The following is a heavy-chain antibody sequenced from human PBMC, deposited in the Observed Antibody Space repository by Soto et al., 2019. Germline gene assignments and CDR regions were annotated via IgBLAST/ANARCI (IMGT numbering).Heavy chain of an antibody. CDR3: ARGVTIFGVVIMGGSPYYFDY. V-gene: IGHV4-38-2*01. J-gene: IGHJ4*02. CDR1: GYSISSGYF. D-gene: IGHD3-3*01. Sequence: PSETLSLTCAVSGYSISSGYFWGWIRQSPGKGLEWIGSIYHSGSTYYNPSLKSRVTISVDTSKNQFSLRLSSVTAADTAVYYCARGVTIFGVVIMGGSPYYFDYWGQGTLVTVSS. CDR2: IYHSGST.